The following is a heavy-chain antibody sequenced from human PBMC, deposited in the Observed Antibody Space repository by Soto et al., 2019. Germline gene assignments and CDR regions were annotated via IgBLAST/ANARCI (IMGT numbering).Heavy chain of an antibody. CDR2: ISAYNGNT. D-gene: IGHD3-3*01. CDR1: GYTFTSYG. V-gene: IGHV1-18*01. CDR3: ARDQRITIFGVVISPNRYYYYGMDV. J-gene: IGHJ6*02. Sequence: GASVKVSCKASGYTFTSYGISWVRQAPGQGLDWMGWISAYNGNTNYAQKLQGRVTMTTDTSTSTAYMELRSLRSDDTAVYYCARDQRITIFGVVISPNRYYYYGMDVWGQGTTVTVSS.